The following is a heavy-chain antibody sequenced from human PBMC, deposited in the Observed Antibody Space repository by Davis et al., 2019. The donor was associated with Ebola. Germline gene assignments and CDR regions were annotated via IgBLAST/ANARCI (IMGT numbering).Heavy chain of an antibody. Sequence: PSETLSLTCTVSGGSISSGGYYWSWIRQHPGKGLEWIGYIYYSGTTYYNPSLKSRFTISVATSKNQFSLKRSSVTAADTAVYYCARGRGWYDGRYDYWGQGTLVTVSS. CDR2: IYYSGTT. J-gene: IGHJ4*02. V-gene: IGHV4-31*03. D-gene: IGHD3-10*01. CDR3: ARGRGWYDGRYDY. CDR1: GGSISSGGYY.